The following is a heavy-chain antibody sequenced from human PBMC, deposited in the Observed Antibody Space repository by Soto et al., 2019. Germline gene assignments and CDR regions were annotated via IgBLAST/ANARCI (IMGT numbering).Heavy chain of an antibody. V-gene: IGHV1-18*01. CDR1: GYTFTSYG. J-gene: IGHJ6*02. CDR3: ARDGYCXGGSCPVGTYYYYGMDV. Sequence: ASVKVSCKASGYTFTSYGISWVRQAPGQGLEWMGWISAYNGNTNYAQKLQGRVTMTTDTSTSTAYMELRSLRSDDTAVYYCARDGYCXGGSCPVGTYYYYGMDVWGLGTTVTVSS. CDR2: ISAYNGNT. D-gene: IGHD2-15*01.